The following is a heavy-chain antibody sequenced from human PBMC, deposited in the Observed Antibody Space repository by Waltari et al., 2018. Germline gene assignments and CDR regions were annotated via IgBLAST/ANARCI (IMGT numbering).Heavy chain of an antibody. V-gene: IGHV1-2*02. CDR3: ARGRDAFNNLDV. Sequence: QVQLVPSGTEVKKPAASVQVSCNASGYNFAGKFRHWVRQAPGQGLEWMGWINPNTGVTKFAQKFQGRVTMTRDTSITSAYMELTSLRSDDTALYFCARGRDAFNNLDVWGQGTKVIVSS. CDR1: GYNFAGKF. D-gene: IGHD2-15*01. CDR2: INPNTGVT. J-gene: IGHJ3*01.